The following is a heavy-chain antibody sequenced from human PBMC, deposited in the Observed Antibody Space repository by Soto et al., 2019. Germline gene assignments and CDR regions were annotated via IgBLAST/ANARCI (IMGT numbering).Heavy chain of an antibody. CDR3: ARDAPVRYTGLSFNY. D-gene: IGHD1-1*01. V-gene: IGHV3-33*01. CDR1: GFTFSSYG. J-gene: IGHJ4*02. CDR2: IWYDGSNK. Sequence: GGSLRLSCAASGFTFSSYGMHWVRQAPGKGLEWVAVIWYDGSNKYYADSVKGRFTISRDNSKNTLYLQMNSLRAEDTAVYYCARDAPVRYTGLSFNYWGQGTLVTVSS.